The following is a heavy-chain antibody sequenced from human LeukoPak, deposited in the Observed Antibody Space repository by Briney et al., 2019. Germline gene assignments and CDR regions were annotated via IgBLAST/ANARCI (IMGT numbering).Heavy chain of an antibody. V-gene: IGHV1-69*13. Sequence: ASVKVSCKASGGTFSSYAISWVRQAPGQGLEWMGGIIPIFGTANYAQKFQGRVTITADESTSTAYMELSSLRSEDTAVYYCARGLMYYYDSSGSLAFDCWGQGTLVTVSS. CDR1: GGTFSSYA. CDR3: ARGLMYYYDSSGSLAFDC. J-gene: IGHJ4*02. CDR2: IIPIFGTA. D-gene: IGHD3-22*01.